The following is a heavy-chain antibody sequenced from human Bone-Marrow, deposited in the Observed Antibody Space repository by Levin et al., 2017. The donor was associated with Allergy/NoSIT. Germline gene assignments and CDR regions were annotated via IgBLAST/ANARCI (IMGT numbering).Heavy chain of an antibody. J-gene: IGHJ6*02. Sequence: SETLSLTCTVSGGSISSGGYYWSWIRQHPGKGLEWIGYIYYSGSTYYNPSLKSRVTISVDTSKNQFSLKLSSVTAADTAVYYCARDDLRRSGSYDPGVFGMDGWGQGTTVTVSS. V-gene: IGHV4-31*03. CDR3: ARDDLRRSGSYDPGVFGMDG. D-gene: IGHD3-10*01. CDR1: GGSISSGGYY. CDR2: IYYSGST.